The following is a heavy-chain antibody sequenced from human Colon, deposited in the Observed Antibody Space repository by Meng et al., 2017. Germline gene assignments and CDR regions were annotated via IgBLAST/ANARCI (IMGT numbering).Heavy chain of an antibody. CDR1: GLTFSTYW. CDR2: INSDGATT. D-gene: IGHD3-10*01. J-gene: IGHJ4*02. V-gene: IGHV3-74*03. CDR3: ARGGFYSDSGSYNLFVY. Sequence: GESLKISCAASGLTFSTYWMHWVRQAPGKGLVWVSRINSDGATTEYVDSVKGRFTISRDNVKNTLYLQMNSLRAEDTAVYYCARGGFYSDSGSYNLFVYWGLGTLVTVSS.